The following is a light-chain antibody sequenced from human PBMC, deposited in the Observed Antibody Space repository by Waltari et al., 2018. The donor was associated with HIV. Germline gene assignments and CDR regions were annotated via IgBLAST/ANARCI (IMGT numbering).Light chain of an antibody. CDR3: SSDGGTSDGRTRKFHVI. CDR2: DVN. V-gene: IGLV2-8*01. CDR1: SNDLAASQF. J-gene: IGLJ2*01. Sequence: QSALTQPPSASGSPGQSVTIPCTGSSNDLAASQFVSWYQQHPGKAPRLIISDVNKRPSGVPDRFSGSKSGNTASLTVSGLQAEDEATYYCSSDGGTSDGRTRKFHVIFGGGTKLTVL.